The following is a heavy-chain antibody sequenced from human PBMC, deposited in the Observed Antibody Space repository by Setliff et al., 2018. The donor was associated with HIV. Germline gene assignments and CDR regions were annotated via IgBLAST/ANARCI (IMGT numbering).Heavy chain of an antibody. Sequence: PSETLSLTCAVYGGSFSGYYWTWVRQSPGKGLEWIGEVNHSGRTNYNPSLKGRLAISGDMSKNQFSLSLRSVTAADTAVYYCARGVKGVIITYYYYCMDVWGKGTAVTVSS. J-gene: IGHJ6*03. V-gene: IGHV4-34*01. CDR2: VNHSGRT. CDR3: ARGVKGVIITYYYYCMDV. CDR1: GGSFSGYY. D-gene: IGHD3-10*01.